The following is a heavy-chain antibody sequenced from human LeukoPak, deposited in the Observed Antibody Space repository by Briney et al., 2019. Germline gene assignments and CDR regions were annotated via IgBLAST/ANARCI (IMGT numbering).Heavy chain of an antibody. CDR3: ARGRWFGESYFDY. D-gene: IGHD3-10*01. CDR2: INPNSGGT. V-gene: IGHV1-2*02. CDR1: GYTFTGYY. J-gene: IGHJ4*02. Sequence: ASVKVSCKASGYTFTGYYIHWVRQAPGQGLEWMGWINPNSGGTNYAQKFQGRVTMTRDTSMSTAYMELSRLRSDDTAVYYCARGRWFGESYFDYWGQGTLVTVSS.